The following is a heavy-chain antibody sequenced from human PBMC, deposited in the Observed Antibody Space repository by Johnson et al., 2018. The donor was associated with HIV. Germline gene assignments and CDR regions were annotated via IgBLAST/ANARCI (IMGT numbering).Heavy chain of an antibody. V-gene: IGHV3-30*02. J-gene: IGHJ3*02. CDR3: AKDEGSGYSYDAFDI. CDR1: GFTFSSYG. D-gene: IGHD3-3*01. Sequence: QVQLVESGGGVVQPGGSLRLYCAASGFTFSSYGMHWVRQAPGKGLEWVAFIRYDGSNKYYADSVKGRFTISRDNSKNTLYLQMNSLRAEDTAVYYCAKDEGSGYSYDAFDIWGQGTMVTVSS. CDR2: IRYDGSNK.